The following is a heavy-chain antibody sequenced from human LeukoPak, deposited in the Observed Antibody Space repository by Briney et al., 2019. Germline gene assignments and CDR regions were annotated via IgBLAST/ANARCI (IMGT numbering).Heavy chain of an antibody. CDR3: ARAQVNPGIQLWSYDYYYYYMDV. J-gene: IGHJ6*03. CDR1: GLTFSSYW. D-gene: IGHD5-18*01. V-gene: IGHV3-7*01. Sequence: GGSLRLSCAASGLTFSSYWMSWVRQAPGKGLEWVANIKQDGSEKYYVDSVKGRFTISRDNAKNSLYLQMNSLRAEDTAVYYCARAQVNPGIQLWSYDYYYYYMDVWGKGTTVTVSS. CDR2: IKQDGSEK.